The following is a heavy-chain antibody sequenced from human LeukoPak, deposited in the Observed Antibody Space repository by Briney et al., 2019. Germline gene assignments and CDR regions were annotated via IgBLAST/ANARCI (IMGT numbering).Heavy chain of an antibody. Sequence: SQTLSLTCTVSGGSISSGDYYWSWIRQPPGKGLEWIGYIYYSGSTYYNPSLKSRVTISVDTSKNQFSLKLSSVTAADTAVYYCARGLTHLGYCSSTSCRKKYYFDYWGQGTLVTVSS. V-gene: IGHV4-30-4*08. CDR2: IYYSGST. CDR3: ARGLTHLGYCSSTSCRKKYYFDY. D-gene: IGHD2-2*01. CDR1: GGSISSGDYY. J-gene: IGHJ4*02.